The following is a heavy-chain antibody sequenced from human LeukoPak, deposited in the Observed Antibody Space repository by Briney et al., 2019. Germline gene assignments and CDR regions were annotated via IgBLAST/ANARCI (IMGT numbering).Heavy chain of an antibody. Sequence: RPSETLSLTCTVSGYSISSGYYWGWIRQSPGQGLEWIGNIHHSGNIYYNVSLKSRVTISVHTSNNQFSLNLNSVTAADTAVYYCARDRGGLDAFDTWGQGTMVTVSS. J-gene: IGHJ3*02. CDR2: IHHSGNI. CDR1: GYSISSGYY. CDR3: ARDRGGLDAFDT. V-gene: IGHV4-38-2*02. D-gene: IGHD3-10*01.